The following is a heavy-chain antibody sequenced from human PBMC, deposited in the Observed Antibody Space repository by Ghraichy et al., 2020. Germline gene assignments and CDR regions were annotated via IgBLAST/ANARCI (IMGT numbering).Heavy chain of an antibody. J-gene: IGHJ6*02. D-gene: IGHD6-13*01. CDR2: IYYSGST. CDR3: ARQGIAAADRGMDV. V-gene: IGHV4-39*07. CDR1: GGSISSSSYY. Sequence: SETLSLTCTVSGGSISSSSYYWGWIRQPPGKGLEWIGSIYYSGSTYYNPSLKSRVTISVDTSKNQFSLKLSSVTAADTAVYYCARQGIAAADRGMDVWGQGTTVTVSS.